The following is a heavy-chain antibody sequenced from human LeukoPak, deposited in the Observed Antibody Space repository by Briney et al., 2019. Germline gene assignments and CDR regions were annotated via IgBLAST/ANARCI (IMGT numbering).Heavy chain of an antibody. J-gene: IGHJ3*02. CDR3: ARHSHNAFDI. V-gene: IGHV4-34*01. CDR2: INHSEST. Sequence: PSETLSLTCAVYGGSFSGYYWSWIRQPPGKGLEWIGEINHSESTNYDPSLKSRVTISLDTSKNQFSLKLSSVTAADTAVYYCARHSHNAFDIWGQGTMVTVSS. CDR1: GGSFSGYY.